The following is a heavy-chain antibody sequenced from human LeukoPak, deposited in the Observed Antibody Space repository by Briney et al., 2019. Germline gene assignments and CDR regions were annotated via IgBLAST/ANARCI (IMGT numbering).Heavy chain of an antibody. J-gene: IGHJ4*02. CDR3: AGGGFGELY. V-gene: IGHV3-21*01. Sequence: GGSLRLSCAASGFTFSSYAMSWVRQAHGRGRGWVSYISSSGGYVDYADSVRGRFTNSRDNAKNSLFLQMNSLRAEDTAVYYCAGGGFGELYWGQGTLVTVSS. D-gene: IGHD3-10*01. CDR1: GFTFSSYA. CDR2: ISSSGGYV.